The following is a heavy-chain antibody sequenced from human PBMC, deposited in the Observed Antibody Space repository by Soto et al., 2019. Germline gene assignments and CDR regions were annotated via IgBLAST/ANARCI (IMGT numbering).Heavy chain of an antibody. CDR2: ISYDGSNK. J-gene: IGHJ3*02. Sequence: GGSLRLSCAASGFTFSSYGMHWVRQAPGKGLEWVAVISYDGSNKYYADSVKGRFTISRDNSKNTLYLQMNSLRAEDTAVYYCAKLGASSTSEGAFDIWGQGTMVTVSS. CDR3: AKLGASSTSEGAFDI. D-gene: IGHD2-2*01. CDR1: GFTFSSYG. V-gene: IGHV3-30*18.